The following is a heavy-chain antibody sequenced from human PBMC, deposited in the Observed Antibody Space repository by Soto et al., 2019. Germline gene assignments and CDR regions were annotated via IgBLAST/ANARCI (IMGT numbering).Heavy chain of an antibody. J-gene: IGHJ4*02. D-gene: IGHD3-10*01. Sequence: QVQLVQSGAEVKKPGASVKVSGKASGYTFSSYLLHWVRQAPGQRLEWMGWINAGNGNTKYSQKFQGRVTLTRDTRDTSASTAYMELSSLRSEDTAVYYCASPSYGSGSYYWGQGTLVTVSS. CDR3: ASPSYGSGSYY. CDR1: GYTFSSYL. CDR2: INAGNGNT. V-gene: IGHV1-3*01.